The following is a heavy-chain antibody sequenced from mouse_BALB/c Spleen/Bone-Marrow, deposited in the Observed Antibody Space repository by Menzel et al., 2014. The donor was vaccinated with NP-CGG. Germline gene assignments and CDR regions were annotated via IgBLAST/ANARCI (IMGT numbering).Heavy chain of an antibody. Sequence: EVKLMESGAELVKPGASVKLSCTASGFNIXDTYMHRVKQRPEQGLEWIGRIDPANGNTKYDPKFQGKATITADTSSNTAYLQLSSLTSEDTAVYYCARLITTDYWGQGTTLTVSS. V-gene: IGHV14-3*02. CDR2: IDPANGNT. J-gene: IGHJ2*01. CDR1: GFNIXDTY. D-gene: IGHD2-4*01. CDR3: ARLITTDY.